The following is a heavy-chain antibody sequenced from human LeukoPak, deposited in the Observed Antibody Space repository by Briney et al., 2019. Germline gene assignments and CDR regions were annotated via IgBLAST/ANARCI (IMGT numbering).Heavy chain of an antibody. V-gene: IGHV1-2*02. Sequence: ASVKVSRKASGYTFTSYYMHWVRQAPGQGLEWMGWINPNSGGTNYAQKFQGRVTMTRDTSISTAYMELSRLRSDDTAVYYCARLAADGAFDIWGQGTMVTVSS. D-gene: IGHD6-25*01. J-gene: IGHJ3*02. CDR3: ARLAADGAFDI. CDR1: GYTFTSYY. CDR2: INPNSGGT.